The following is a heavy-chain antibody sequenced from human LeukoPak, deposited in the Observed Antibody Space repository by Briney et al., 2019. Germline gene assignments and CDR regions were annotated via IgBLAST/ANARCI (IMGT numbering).Heavy chain of an antibody. J-gene: IGHJ4*01. CDR2: IYHSGST. V-gene: IGHV4-38-2*02. CDR1: GYSISSGYY. CDR3: ARDFLGPVLLWFGELGY. D-gene: IGHD3-10*01. Sequence: SETLSLTCAVSGYSISSGYYWGWIRQPPGTGLEWIGSIYHSGSTYYNPSLKSRVTISVDTSKNQFSLKRSSVTAAVTAVYYCARDFLGPVLLWFGELGYWGQGTLVTVSS.